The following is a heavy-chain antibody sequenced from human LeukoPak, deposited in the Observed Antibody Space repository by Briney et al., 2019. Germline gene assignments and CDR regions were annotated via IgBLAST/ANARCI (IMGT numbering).Heavy chain of an antibody. CDR3: ARHGFCSDGDCSTSLDY. V-gene: IGHV5-51*01. CDR1: GYIFSTYW. Sequence: GESLKISCQGSGYIFSTYWIAWVRQMPGKGLEWIGIIYPGDSDTKYSPSFQGQVTFSADKSFGTVYLQWSSLKASDSAIYYCARHGFCSDGDCSTSLDYWGRGTLVTVSS. D-gene: IGHD2-15*01. CDR2: IYPGDSDT. J-gene: IGHJ4*02.